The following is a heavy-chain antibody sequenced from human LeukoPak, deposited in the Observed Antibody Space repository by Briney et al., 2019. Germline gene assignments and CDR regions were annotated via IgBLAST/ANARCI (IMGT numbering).Heavy chain of an antibody. V-gene: IGHV3-48*02. Sequence: GGSLRLSCAASGFTFSSYSMNWVRQAPGKGLEWVSYISSSGATMYYADSVKGRFTVSRDHAKNSLYLEMNGLRDEDTAVYYCARDRSGDYVSEYWGQGTLVTVSS. CDR3: ARDRSGDYVSEY. CDR1: GFTFSSYS. CDR2: ISSSGATM. D-gene: IGHD4-17*01. J-gene: IGHJ4*02.